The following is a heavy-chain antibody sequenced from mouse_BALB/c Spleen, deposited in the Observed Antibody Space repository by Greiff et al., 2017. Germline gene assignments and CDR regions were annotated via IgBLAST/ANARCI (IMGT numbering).Heavy chain of an antibody. CDR3: ARHGYDYDGAWLAY. CDR2: ISNGGGST. V-gene: IGHV5-12-2*01. Sequence: EVQLVESGGGLVQPGGSLKLSCAASGFTFSSYTMSWVRQTPEKRLEWVAYISNGGGSTYYPDTVKGRFTISRDNAKNTLYLQMSSLKSEDTAMYYCARHGYDYDGAWLAYWGQGTLVTVSA. J-gene: IGHJ3*01. CDR1: GFTFSSYT. D-gene: IGHD2-4*01.